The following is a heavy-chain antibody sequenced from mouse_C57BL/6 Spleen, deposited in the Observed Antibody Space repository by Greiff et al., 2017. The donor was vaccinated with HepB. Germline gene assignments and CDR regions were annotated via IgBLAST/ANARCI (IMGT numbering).Heavy chain of an antibody. CDR3: ARYHYDAMDY. V-gene: IGHV1-80*01. CDR2: IYPGDGDT. Sequence: VKLMESGAELVKPGASVKISCKASGYAFSSYWMNWVKQRPGKGLEWIGQIYPGDGDTNYNGKFKGKATLTADKSSSTAYMQLSSLTSEDSAVYFCARYHYDAMDYWGQGTSVTVSS. CDR1: GYAFSSYW. J-gene: IGHJ4*01.